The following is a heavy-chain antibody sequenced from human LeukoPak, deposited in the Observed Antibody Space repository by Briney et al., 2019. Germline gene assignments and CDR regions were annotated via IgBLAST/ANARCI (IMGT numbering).Heavy chain of an antibody. D-gene: IGHD2-15*01. CDR2: INHSGST. J-gene: IGHJ5*02. Sequence: SETLSLTCAIYGGSFSGYYWSWIRQPPGKGLEWIGEINHSGSTNYNPSLKSRVTISVDTSKKQFSLKLSSVTAADTAVYYCARGYCSGGSCYSPARDWFDPWGQGTLVTVSS. CDR1: GGSFSGYY. V-gene: IGHV4-34*01. CDR3: ARGYCSGGSCYSPARDWFDP.